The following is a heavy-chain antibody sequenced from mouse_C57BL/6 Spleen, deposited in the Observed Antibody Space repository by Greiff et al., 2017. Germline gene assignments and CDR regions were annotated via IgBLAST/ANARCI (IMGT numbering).Heavy chain of an antibody. V-gene: IGHV1-19*01. J-gene: IGHJ4*01. D-gene: IGHD1-1*01. CDR1: GYTFTDYY. CDR2: INPYNGGT. CDR3: ARRGVVGAMDY. Sequence: VQLQQSGPVLVKPGASVKMSCKASGYTFTDYYMNWVKQSHGKSLEWIGVINPYNGGTSYNQKFKGKATLTVDKSSSTAYMELNSLTSEDSAVYYCARRGVVGAMDYWGQGTSVTVSS.